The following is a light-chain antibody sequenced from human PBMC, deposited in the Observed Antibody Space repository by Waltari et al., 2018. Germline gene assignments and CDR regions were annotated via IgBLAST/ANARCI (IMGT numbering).Light chain of an antibody. CDR1: QSVSSSY. J-gene: IGKJ4*01. Sequence: EIVLTQSPCTLSLSPAERATLSCRASQSVSSSYLAWYQQKPGQAPRLLIYGASSRAAGIPDRFSGSGSGTDFTLTISRLEPEDFAVYYCQQYGTSPPLTFGGGTKVEIK. CDR2: GAS. CDR3: QQYGTSPPLT. V-gene: IGKV3-20*01.